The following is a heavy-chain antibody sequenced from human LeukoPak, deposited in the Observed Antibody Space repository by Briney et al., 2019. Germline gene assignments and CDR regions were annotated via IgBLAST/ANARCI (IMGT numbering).Heavy chain of an antibody. V-gene: IGHV1-18*01. CDR1: VYTFTTYG. D-gene: IGHD4-11*01. J-gene: IGHJ5*02. CDR2: ISAYNGNT. Sequence: ASVKVSCKASVYTFTTYGISWVRQAPGQGREWRGWISAYNGNTNYAQKLQGRVTMTTDTSTSTAYMELRSLRSDDTAVYYFARDRDTVTIWFDPWGQGTLVTVSS. CDR3: ARDRDTVTIWFDP.